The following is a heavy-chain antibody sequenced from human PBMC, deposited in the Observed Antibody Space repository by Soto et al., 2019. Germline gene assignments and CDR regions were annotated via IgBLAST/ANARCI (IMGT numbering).Heavy chain of an antibody. J-gene: IGHJ6*03. CDR2: IYYSGST. Sequence: QLQLQESGPGLVKPSETLSLTCTVSGGSISSSSYYWGWIRQPPGKGLEWIGSIYYSGSTYYNPSLKSRVTISVDTSKNQFSLKLSSVTAADTAVYYCARRPMGSNYYYYYMDVWGKGTTVTVSS. D-gene: IGHD3-16*01. CDR3: ARRPMGSNYYYYYMDV. CDR1: GGSISSSSYY. V-gene: IGHV4-39*01.